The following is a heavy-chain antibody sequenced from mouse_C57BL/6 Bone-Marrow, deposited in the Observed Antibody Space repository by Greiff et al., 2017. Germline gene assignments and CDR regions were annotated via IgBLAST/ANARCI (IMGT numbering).Heavy chain of an antibody. CDR3: APRYDGNAFDV. J-gene: IGHJ1*03. D-gene: IGHD2-14*01. Sequence: QVQLQQPGAELVKPGASVKLSCKASGFNFNSYCMHWVKQRTGQGLEWIGRIDPADGDTNYDQKFQGKATMTVDTSSNTAYLQLSSLTSEDTAVYYFAPRYDGNAFDVWGTGTTVTVSS. V-gene: IGHV1-69*02. CDR1: GFNFNSYC. CDR2: IDPADGDT.